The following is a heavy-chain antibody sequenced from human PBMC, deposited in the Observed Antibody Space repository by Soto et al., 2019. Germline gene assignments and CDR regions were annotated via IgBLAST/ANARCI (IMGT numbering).Heavy chain of an antibody. CDR2: IKHDGSVQ. CDR1: GFTFSGYW. CDR3: ARAPYHNGWYRFDL. Sequence: PVGSLRFSCEASGFTFSGYWMSWVRQAPGKGLEWVADIKHDGSVQYSVDSVKGRFTISSDNAKKLLYLQMNGLRPEDTALYYCARAPYHNGWYRFDLWGQGTLVTVSS. V-gene: IGHV3-7*03. D-gene: IGHD6-19*01. J-gene: IGHJ4*02.